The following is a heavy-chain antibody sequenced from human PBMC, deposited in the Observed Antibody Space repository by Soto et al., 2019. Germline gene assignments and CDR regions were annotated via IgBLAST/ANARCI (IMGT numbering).Heavy chain of an antibody. V-gene: IGHV3-9*01. CDR3: ANAFIPPGLAVAGSDSNWFDP. Sequence: EVQLVESGGGLVQPGRSLRLSCAASGFTFDDYAMHWVRQAPGKGLEWVSGISWNSGSIGYADPVKGRFTISRDNAKNSLYLQMNSLRAEDTALYYCANAFIPPGLAVAGSDSNWFDPWGQGTLVTVSS. D-gene: IGHD6-19*01. CDR1: GFTFDDYA. CDR2: ISWNSGSI. J-gene: IGHJ5*02.